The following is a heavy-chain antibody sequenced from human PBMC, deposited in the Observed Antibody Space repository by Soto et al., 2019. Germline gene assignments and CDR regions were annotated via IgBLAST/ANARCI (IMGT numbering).Heavy chain of an antibody. CDR1: GYTFTDYG. V-gene: IGHV1-18*01. Sequence: GASVKVSCKTSGYTFTDYGISCVRQAPGQGLEWMGWISTYKGNTNYAQKFQGRVTITRDMSTSIAYMELSSLRSEDTAVYYCAAEIDDYGDYNYWGQGTLVTVSS. CDR3: AAEIDDYGDYNY. CDR2: ISTYKGNT. D-gene: IGHD4-17*01. J-gene: IGHJ4*02.